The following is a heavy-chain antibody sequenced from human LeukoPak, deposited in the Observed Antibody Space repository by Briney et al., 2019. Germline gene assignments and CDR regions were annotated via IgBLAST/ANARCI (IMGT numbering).Heavy chain of an antibody. CDR3: AKRRYTYDAFDI. V-gene: IGHV3-23*01. CDR2: ISGSGGTT. D-gene: IGHD2-2*02. CDR1: GFTFSSYG. J-gene: IGHJ3*02. Sequence: GGTLRLFCAASGFTFSSYGMSWVRQAPGKGLEWVSAISGSGGTTYYADSVKGRFTISRDNSKNTLYLQMNSLRVEDTAVYYCAKRRYTYDAFDIWGQGTMVTVSS.